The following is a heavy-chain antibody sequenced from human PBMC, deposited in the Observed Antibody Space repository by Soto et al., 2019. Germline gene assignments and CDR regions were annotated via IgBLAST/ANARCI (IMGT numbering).Heavy chain of an antibody. Sequence: QVQLVQSGAEVKNPGASVKVSCKASGYTFTRYGIGWERQAPGQGLEWMGWINTYNGNTNYAQNVQGRVTLTTDTSTSTAYMELMSLRSNDTAIYYCAMVDVYVTPSPQDVWGQGTTVIVS. CDR3: AMVDVYVTPSPQDV. J-gene: IGHJ6*02. V-gene: IGHV1-18*01. CDR1: GYTFTRYG. D-gene: IGHD3-16*01. CDR2: INTYNGNT.